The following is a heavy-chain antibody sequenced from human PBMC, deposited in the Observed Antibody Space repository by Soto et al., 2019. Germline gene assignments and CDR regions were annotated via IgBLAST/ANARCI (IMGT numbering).Heavy chain of an antibody. J-gene: IGHJ4*01. CDR3: ATVGYSNGWIFDY. CDR2: IKQDGSEK. CDR1: GFIFGNFW. D-gene: IGHD6-19*01. Sequence: GGSLRLSCAASGFIFGNFWWSWVRQAPGKGLEWVANIKQDGSEKYYVDSVKGRFTLSRDNAENSLHLQMNSLKAEDTAMYLCATVGYSNGWIFDYWGQGTLVTVSS. V-gene: IGHV3-7*01.